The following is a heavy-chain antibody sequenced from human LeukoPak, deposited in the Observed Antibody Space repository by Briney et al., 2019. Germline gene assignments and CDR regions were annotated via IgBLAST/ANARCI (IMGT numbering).Heavy chain of an antibody. D-gene: IGHD3-10*01. J-gene: IGHJ4*02. CDR2: MNPNSGNT. CDR3: AKLALTRFGEHPAGDY. V-gene: IGHV1-8*01. CDR1: GYTFTSYD. Sequence: ASVKVSCKASGYTFTSYDINWVRQATGQGLEWMGWMNPNSGNTGYAQKFQGRVTMTRNTSISTAYMELSSLRAEDTAVYYCAKLALTRFGEHPAGDYWGQGTLVTVSS.